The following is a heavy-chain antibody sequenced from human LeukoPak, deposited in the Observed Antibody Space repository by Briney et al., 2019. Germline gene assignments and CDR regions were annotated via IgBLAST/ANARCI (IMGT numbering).Heavy chain of an antibody. CDR1: GYTFTSYF. D-gene: IGHD7-27*01. CDR2: VNPSGGST. J-gene: IGHJ4*02. CDR3: ARGPGDLGDY. Sequence: ASVKVSCKASGYTFTSYFMHWVRQAPGQGLEWMGLVNPSGGSTNYAQKFQGRVTMTRDMSTSTVFMGLDSLRSEDTAVYYCARGPGDLGDYWGQGTLVTVSS. V-gene: IGHV1-46*01.